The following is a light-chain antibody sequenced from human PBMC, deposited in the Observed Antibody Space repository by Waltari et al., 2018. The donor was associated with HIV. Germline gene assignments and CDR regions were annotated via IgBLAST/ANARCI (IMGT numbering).Light chain of an antibody. J-gene: IGKJ4*01. CDR3: QQYNNWPPVLLT. V-gene: IGKV3-15*01. CDR2: GAS. Sequence: EIVMTQSPATLSVSQGERATLSCRASQSGSSNLAWYQQKPGQAPRLLIYGASTRATGIPARFSGSGSGTEFTLTISSLQSEDFAVYYCQQYNNWPPVLLTFGGGTKVEIK. CDR1: QSGSSN.